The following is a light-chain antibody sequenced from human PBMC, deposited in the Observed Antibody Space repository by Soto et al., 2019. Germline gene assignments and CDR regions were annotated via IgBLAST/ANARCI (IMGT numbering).Light chain of an antibody. CDR2: KAS. J-gene: IGKJ1*01. Sequence: DVVMTQSPLSLPVTLGQPASISCRSSQSIVYSDGIAYLSWFHQRPGQSPRRLIYKASNRDSGVPDRFSGSGSGTDFTLQINRVEAEDVGVFYCMQGTHWHPTFGRGTRVEIK. V-gene: IGKV2-30*01. CDR1: QSIVYSDGIAY. CDR3: MQGTHWHPT.